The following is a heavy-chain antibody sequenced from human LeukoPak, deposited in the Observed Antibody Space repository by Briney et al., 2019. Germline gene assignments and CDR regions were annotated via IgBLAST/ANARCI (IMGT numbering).Heavy chain of an antibody. CDR3: ARERPTENYDILTGYDY. Sequence: ASVKVSCKASGYTFTSYYMHWVRLAPGQGLEWMGIINPSGGSTSYAQKFQGRVTMTRDTSISTAYMELSRLRSDDTAVYYCARERPTENYDILTGYDYWGQGTLVTVSS. J-gene: IGHJ4*02. CDR2: INPSGGST. D-gene: IGHD3-9*01. V-gene: IGHV1-46*01. CDR1: GYTFTSYY.